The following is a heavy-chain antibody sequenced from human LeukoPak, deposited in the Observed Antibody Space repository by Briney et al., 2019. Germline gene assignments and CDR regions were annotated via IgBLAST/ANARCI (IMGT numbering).Heavy chain of an antibody. Sequence: SETLSLTCAVYGGSLSGHYWSWIRPPPGKGLEWIGEINHSGSTNYKSSLKSRVTISVDTSKNQFSLKLSSVTAADTAVYYCARDGREALLLWFGELGPGWFDPWGQGTLVTVSS. CDR1: GGSLSGHY. CDR3: ARDGREALLLWFGELGPGWFDP. D-gene: IGHD3-10*01. CDR2: INHSGST. V-gene: IGHV4-34*01. J-gene: IGHJ5*02.